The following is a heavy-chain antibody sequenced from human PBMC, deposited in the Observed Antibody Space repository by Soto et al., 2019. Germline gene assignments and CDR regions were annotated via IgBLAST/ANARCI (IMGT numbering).Heavy chain of an antibody. CDR2: IFYLGSS. Sequence: SETLSLTCTVSGDSIISSDFYWGWVRQPPGKGLEWVGSIFYLGSSYYNPSLKSRVTMSVDTSKNQFSLRLRSVTAADTALYFCARHSLALRKNNWFDPWGQGIMVTVSS. J-gene: IGHJ5*02. D-gene: IGHD3-3*02. CDR1: GDSIISSDFY. V-gene: IGHV4-39*01. CDR3: ARHSLALRKNNWFDP.